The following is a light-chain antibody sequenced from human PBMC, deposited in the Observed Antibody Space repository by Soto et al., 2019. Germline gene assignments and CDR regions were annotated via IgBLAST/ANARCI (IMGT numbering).Light chain of an antibody. V-gene: IGKV3-20*01. J-gene: IGKJ4*01. CDR1: QSVTSSY. CDR2: GVS. Sequence: ESVLTQSPGTLSLSPGERATLSCRASQSVTSSYLAWYQHKPGQAPRLLIYGVSSRATGIPDRFSGSGSGTDFTLTVSRLEPEDFAVYYCQQYGDSPLTFGGGTKVDIK. CDR3: QQYGDSPLT.